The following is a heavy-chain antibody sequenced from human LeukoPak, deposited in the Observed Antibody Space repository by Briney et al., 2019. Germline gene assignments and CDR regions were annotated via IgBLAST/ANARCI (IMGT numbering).Heavy chain of an antibody. CDR1: GFTFSSYS. CDR3: ARVGYCSTTSCYWRAFDC. V-gene: IGHV3-21*01. J-gene: IGHJ4*02. Sequence: GGSLRLSCAAAGFTFSSYSMNWVRQAPGKGLEWVSSIISSSSYIYYADSVKGRFTISRDNAKNSLYLQMNSLRAEDTAVYYCARVGYCSTTSCYWRAFDCWGQGTLVTVSS. CDR2: IISSSSYI. D-gene: IGHD2-2*01.